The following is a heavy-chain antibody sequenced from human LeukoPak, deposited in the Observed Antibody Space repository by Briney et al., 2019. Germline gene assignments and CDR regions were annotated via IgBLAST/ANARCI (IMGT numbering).Heavy chain of an antibody. CDR3: AKDLLPSHYDSRVLDY. CDR2: ISGSGGST. CDR1: GFTFSSYA. V-gene: IGHV3-23*01. J-gene: IGHJ4*02. Sequence: GRSLRLSCAASGFTFSSYAMSWVRQAPGKGLEWVSAISGSGGSTYYADSVRGRFTISRDNSKNTLYLQMNSLRAEDTAVYYCAKDLLPSHYDSRVLDYWGQGTLVTVSS. D-gene: IGHD3-22*01.